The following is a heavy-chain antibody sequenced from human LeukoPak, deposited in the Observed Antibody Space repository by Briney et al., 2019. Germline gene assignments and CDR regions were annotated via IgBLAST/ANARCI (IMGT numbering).Heavy chain of an antibody. J-gene: IGHJ4*02. Sequence: ASVKVSCKASGYTFTDYYIHWVRQAPGQGLEWMGWINPNSGVTSYAQKFQGRVTMTRDTSISTAYMDLSRLRSDGTAMYYCARWGGGTPPYFDCWGQGTLVTVSS. CDR3: ARWGGGTPPYFDC. D-gene: IGHD2-15*01. CDR2: INPNSGVT. CDR1: GYTFTDYY. V-gene: IGHV1-2*02.